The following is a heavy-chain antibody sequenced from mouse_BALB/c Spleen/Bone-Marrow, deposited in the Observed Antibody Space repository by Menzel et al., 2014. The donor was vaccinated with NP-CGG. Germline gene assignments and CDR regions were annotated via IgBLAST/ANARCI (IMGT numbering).Heavy chain of an antibody. D-gene: IGHD2-1*01. CDR2: IRNKANGYTT. CDR1: GFTFTDYY. Sequence: EVQLVESGGGLVQPGGSLRLSCATSGFTFTDYYMSWVRQPPGKALEWLGFIRNKANGYTTEYSASVKGRFTISRDNSQSILYLQMNTLRAKDSATYYCARDVGNYVRFAYWGQGTLVTVSA. CDR3: ARDVGNYVRFAY. J-gene: IGHJ3*01. V-gene: IGHV7-3*02.